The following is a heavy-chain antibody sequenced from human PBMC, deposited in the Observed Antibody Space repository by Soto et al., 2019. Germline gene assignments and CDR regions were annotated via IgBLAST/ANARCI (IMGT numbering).Heavy chain of an antibody. Sequence: VQLVESGGGLVKPGSLRLSCAASGFSLSDYSMNWIRQAPGKGLEWVASISSSSSFIHYAESMKGRFTISRDNAKNSLHLQMNSLSAEDTAVYYCAGSSDDGRDNWGQGTLVTVSS. D-gene: IGHD1-26*01. J-gene: IGHJ4*02. CDR1: GFSLSDYS. CDR3: AGSSDDGRDN. V-gene: IGHV3-21*01. CDR2: ISSSSSFI.